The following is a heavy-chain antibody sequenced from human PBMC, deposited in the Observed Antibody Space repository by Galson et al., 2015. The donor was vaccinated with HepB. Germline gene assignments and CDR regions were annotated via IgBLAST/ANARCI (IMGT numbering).Heavy chain of an antibody. CDR2: IQYDESSK. V-gene: IGHV3-30*02. D-gene: IGHD4-23*01. Sequence: SLRLSCAASGFTFSRYGMHWVRQAPGKGLEWVSFIQYDESSKTYADSVKGRFTISRDNSKNTLFLHMNSLRAEDTALYYCAKDVSGNSGAWGQGTLVTVSS. CDR1: GFTFSRYG. CDR3: AKDVSGNSGA. J-gene: IGHJ5*02.